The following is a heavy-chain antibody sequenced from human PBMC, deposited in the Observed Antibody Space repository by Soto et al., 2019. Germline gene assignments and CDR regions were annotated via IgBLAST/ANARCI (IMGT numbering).Heavy chain of an antibody. J-gene: IGHJ5*02. CDR2: IYWDDDK. CDR3: AHSQELWFGELFGGWFDP. V-gene: IGHV2-5*02. CDR1: GFSLSTSGVG. Sequence: QITLKESGPTLVKPTQTLTLTCTFSGFSLSTSGVGVGWIRQPPGKALEWLALIYWDDDKRYSPSLKSRLTITKDTSKNQVVLTMTNMDPVDTATYYCAHSQELWFGELFGGWFDPWGQGTLVTVSS. D-gene: IGHD3-10*01.